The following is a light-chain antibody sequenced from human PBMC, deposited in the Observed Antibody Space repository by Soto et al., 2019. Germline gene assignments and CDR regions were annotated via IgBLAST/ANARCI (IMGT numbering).Light chain of an antibody. J-gene: IGKJ2*01. V-gene: IGKV3-15*01. Sequence: EIVMTQSPATLSVSPGERATLSCRASQSVSSNLAWYQQKPGQAPRLLIYGASTRATGIPARFSGSGSGTECSRTISSLQSEDFAVYYCQQYNNWPYTFGQGTKLEIK. CDR1: QSVSSN. CDR2: GAS. CDR3: QQYNNWPYT.